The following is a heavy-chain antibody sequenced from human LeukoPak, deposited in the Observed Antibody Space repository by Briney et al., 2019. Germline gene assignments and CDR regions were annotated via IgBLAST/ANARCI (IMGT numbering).Heavy chain of an antibody. CDR1: GFTFSSYA. CDR3: AKDLILWFGEFDY. J-gene: IGHJ4*02. CDR2: ISGSGGST. D-gene: IGHD3-10*01. Sequence: GGSLRLSGAASGFTFSSYAMSWVRQAPGKGLEWVSAISGSGGSTYYADSVKGRFTISRDNSKNTLYLQMNSLRAEDTAVYYCAKDLILWFGEFDYWGQGTLVTVSS. V-gene: IGHV3-23*01.